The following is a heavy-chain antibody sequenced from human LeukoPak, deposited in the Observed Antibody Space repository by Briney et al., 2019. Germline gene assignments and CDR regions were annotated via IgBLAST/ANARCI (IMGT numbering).Heavy chain of an antibody. D-gene: IGHD3-22*01. CDR1: GGSINSGTYS. J-gene: IGHJ4*02. CDR2: IYYSGST. CDR3: TRELSGSQDY. Sequence: SQTLSLTCAVSGGSINSGTYSWSWIRQPPGKGLEWIGYIYYSGSTNYNPSLKSRVTISVDTSKNQFSLKLYSVTAADTAVYYCTRELSGSQDYWGQGTLVTVSS. V-gene: IGHV4-30-4*07.